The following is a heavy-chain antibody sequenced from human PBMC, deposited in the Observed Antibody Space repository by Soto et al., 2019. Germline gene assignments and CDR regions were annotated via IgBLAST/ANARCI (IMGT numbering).Heavy chain of an antibody. CDR1: GGSISSGGYY. D-gene: IGHD3-3*01. J-gene: IGHJ4*02. CDR2: IYYSGST. V-gene: IGHV4-31*03. Sequence: QVQLQESGPGLVKPSQTLSLTCTVSGGSISSGGYYWSWIRQHPGKGLEWIGYIYYSGSTYYNPSLKSRVTISVDTSKIQFSLKLSSVTAADTAVYYCARDSETPLFWSGYLRSPGLSYFDYWGQGTLVTVSS. CDR3: ARDSETPLFWSGYLRSPGLSYFDY.